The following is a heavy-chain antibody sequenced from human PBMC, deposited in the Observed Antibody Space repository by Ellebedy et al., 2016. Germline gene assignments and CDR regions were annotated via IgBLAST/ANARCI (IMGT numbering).Heavy chain of an antibody. V-gene: IGHV3-23*01. J-gene: IGHJ4*02. Sequence: GEFLKISXAASGFTFSSYAMSWVRQAPGKGLEWVSAISGSGGSTYYADSVKGRFTISRDNSKNTLYLQMNSLRAEDTAVYYCAGYYYDSSGRADDFEYWGQGTLVTVSS. CDR2: ISGSGGST. CDR1: GFTFSSYA. CDR3: AGYYYDSSGRADDFEY. D-gene: IGHD3-22*01.